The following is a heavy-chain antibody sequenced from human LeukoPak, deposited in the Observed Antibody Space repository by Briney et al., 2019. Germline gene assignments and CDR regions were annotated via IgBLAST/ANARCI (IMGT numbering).Heavy chain of an antibody. D-gene: IGHD2-21*02. CDR3: AREGSYCDGGDCYSFDF. Sequence: ASVQVSCKASGYTLIAIYLQWVRQAPGLGPEWLGWMHVGTGNTRYAPKFQDRVTLSRDTSINTAYMDLSSLTSDDTAVYYCAREGSYCDGGDCYSFDFWGQGTLVTVSS. CDR1: GYTLIAIY. V-gene: IGHV1-2*02. J-gene: IGHJ4*02. CDR2: MHVGTGNT.